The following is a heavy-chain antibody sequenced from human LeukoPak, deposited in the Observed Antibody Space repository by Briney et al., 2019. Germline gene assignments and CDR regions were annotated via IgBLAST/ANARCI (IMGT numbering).Heavy chain of an antibody. J-gene: IGHJ4*02. CDR2: ISYDGSEK. D-gene: IGHD6-13*01. V-gene: IGHV3-30*18. CDR1: GFTFSSYG. Sequence: GGSLRLSCAASGFTFSSYGMRWVRQAPGKGLEWVAFISYDGSEKYYVDSVKGRFSISRDNSQNTLYVQMNSLRAEDTAVYYCAKDRGSWYYSDYWGQGTLVTVSS. CDR3: AKDRGSWYYSDY.